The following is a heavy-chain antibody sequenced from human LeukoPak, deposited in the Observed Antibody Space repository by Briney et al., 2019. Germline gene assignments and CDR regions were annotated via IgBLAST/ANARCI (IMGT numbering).Heavy chain of an antibody. CDR3: ARGYYYDSSPVAFDI. J-gene: IGHJ3*02. V-gene: IGHV4-4*02. D-gene: IGHD3-22*01. CDR2: IYHSGST. Sequence: PSETLSLTCAVSGGSISSSNWWSWVRQPPGKGLEWIGEIYHSGSTNYNPSLKSRVTISVDTSKNQFSLKVTSVTAADTAVYYCARGYYYDSSPVAFDIWGQGTMVTVSS. CDR1: GGSISSSNW.